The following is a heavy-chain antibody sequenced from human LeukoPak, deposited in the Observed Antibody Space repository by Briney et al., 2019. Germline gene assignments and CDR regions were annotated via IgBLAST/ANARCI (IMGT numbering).Heavy chain of an antibody. CDR1: GDSISSGGYY. J-gene: IGHJ5*02. V-gene: IGHV4-31*03. CDR2: IYYTGTT. Sequence: KPSETLSLTFTVSGDSISSGGYYWSWIRQHPGKGLEWIGCIYYTGTTYYNTSLQSRVTISVDTSKNQISLKLSSVTAADTAVYYCARLRYFDWSGFDPWGQGTLVTVSS. D-gene: IGHD3-9*01. CDR3: ARLRYFDWSGFDP.